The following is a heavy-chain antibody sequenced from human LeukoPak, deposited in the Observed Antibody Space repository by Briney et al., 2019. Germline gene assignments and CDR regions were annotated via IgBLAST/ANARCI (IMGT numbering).Heavy chain of an antibody. CDR2: IYSGGST. CDR1: GFTVSSDY. Sequence: GGSLRLSCAASGFTVSSDYMSWVRQAPGKGLEWVSVIYSGGSTYYADSVKGRFTISRDNSKNTLYLQMNSLRAEDTAVYYCARVGELGTSYYFDYWGQGTLSPSPQ. V-gene: IGHV3-53*01. J-gene: IGHJ4*02. D-gene: IGHD3-10*01. CDR3: ARVGELGTSYYFDY.